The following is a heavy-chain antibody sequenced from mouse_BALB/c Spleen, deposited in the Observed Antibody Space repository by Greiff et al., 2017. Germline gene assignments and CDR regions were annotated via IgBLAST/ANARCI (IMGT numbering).Heavy chain of an antibody. D-gene: IGHD1-1*01. CDR3: ASWYCGSNYFDY. CDR1: GYSFTSGYS. CDR2: IHYSGST. J-gene: IGHJ2*01. Sequence: QSGPDLVKPSQSLSLTCTVTGYSFTSGYSWHWIRQLPGNKLEWMGYIHYSGSTNYNPSLKSRISITRDTSKNQFFLQFNSVTTEDTATYDCASWYCGSNYFDYWGQGTTLTVSS. V-gene: IGHV3-1*02.